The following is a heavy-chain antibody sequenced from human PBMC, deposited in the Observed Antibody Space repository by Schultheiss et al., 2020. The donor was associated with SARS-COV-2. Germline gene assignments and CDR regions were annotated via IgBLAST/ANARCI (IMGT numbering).Heavy chain of an antibody. D-gene: IGHD6-25*01. Sequence: SETLSLTCAVYGGSFSGYYWSWIRQPPGKGLEWIGSIYYSGSTYYNPSLKSRVTISVDTSKNQFSLKLSSVTAADTAVYYCARVLRAATDYYYYYMDVWGKGTTVTVSS. CDR2: IYYSGST. J-gene: IGHJ6*03. V-gene: IGHV4-34*01. CDR3: ARVLRAATDYYYYYMDV. CDR1: GGSFSGYY.